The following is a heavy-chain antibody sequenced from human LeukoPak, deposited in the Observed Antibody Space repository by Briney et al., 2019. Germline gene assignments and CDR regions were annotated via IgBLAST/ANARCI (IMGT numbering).Heavy chain of an antibody. D-gene: IGHD2-2*01. CDR2: IIPIFGTA. CDR1: GGTFSSYA. Sequence: SVKVSCKASGGTFSSYAISWVRQAPGQGLEWMGGIIPIFGTANYAQKFQGRVTITADKSTSTAYMELSSLRSEDTAVYYCAKGEGWHQPYYYYMDVWGKGTTVTISS. V-gene: IGHV1-69*06. CDR3: AKGEGWHQPYYYYMDV. J-gene: IGHJ6*03.